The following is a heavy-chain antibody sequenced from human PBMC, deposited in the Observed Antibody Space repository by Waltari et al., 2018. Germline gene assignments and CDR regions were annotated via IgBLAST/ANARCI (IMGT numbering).Heavy chain of an antibody. CDR3: ARDFESRGYDI. J-gene: IGHJ3*02. Sequence: QVQLVQSGSELKKPGASVKVSCKASGYTFTTYGINRVRQAPGQGLEWLGGINTDSGNPTYAQGFTGRLVFSLDTSVNTAFLQISSLKAEDSAIYYCARDFESRGYDIWGQGTMVTVSS. D-gene: IGHD3-22*01. V-gene: IGHV7-4-1*02. CDR1: GYTFTTYG. CDR2: INTDSGNP.